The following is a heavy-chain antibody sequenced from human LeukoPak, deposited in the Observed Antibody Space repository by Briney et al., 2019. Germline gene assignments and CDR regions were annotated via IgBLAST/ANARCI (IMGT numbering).Heavy chain of an antibody. CDR3: ARDGFDL. Sequence: GGSLRLSCAASGFTLSSYAMHWVRQAPGKGLEWVAVISYDGSNKYYADSVKGRFTISRDNSKNTLYLQVNSLRAEDTAVYYCARDGFDLWGRGTLVTVSS. CDR1: GFTLSSYA. CDR2: ISYDGSNK. V-gene: IGHV3-30*04. J-gene: IGHJ2*01.